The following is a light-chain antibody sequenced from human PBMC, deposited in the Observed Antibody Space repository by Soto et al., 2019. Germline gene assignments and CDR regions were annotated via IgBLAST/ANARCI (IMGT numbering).Light chain of an antibody. CDR2: DDN. CDR1: SSNIGGNS. J-gene: IGLJ3*02. Sequence: QAVVTQPPSVSAAPGQKVTISCSGSSSNIGGNSVSWYQQLPGTAPKLLIYDDNKRPSGIPDRFSGSKSGTSATLGISGLQSEDEAYYYCATWDDSLNVVFGGGTQLTVL. V-gene: IGLV1-51*01. CDR3: ATWDDSLNVV.